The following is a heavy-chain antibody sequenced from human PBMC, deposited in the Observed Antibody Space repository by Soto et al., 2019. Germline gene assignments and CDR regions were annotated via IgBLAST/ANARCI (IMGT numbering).Heavy chain of an antibody. D-gene: IGHD4-17*01. CDR3: VRESEHDYGDYDVFDY. V-gene: IGHV1-18*01. Sequence: QGLEWMGWISAYNGNTNYAQRFHGSVTITTDTSTSPDYMELRSLRSDDTAVYYCVRESEHDYGDYDVFDYWGQGTLVTVSS. CDR2: ISAYNGNT. J-gene: IGHJ4*02.